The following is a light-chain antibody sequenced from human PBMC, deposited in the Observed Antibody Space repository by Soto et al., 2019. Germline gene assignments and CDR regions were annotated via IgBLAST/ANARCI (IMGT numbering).Light chain of an antibody. Sequence: EIVLTQSPATLSLSPGERATLSCRASQSVSSYLAWYQQKPGQAPRLLIYDASNRATGIPARFSGSGSGTDFTLTISSLEPEDFAVYYCQQRSNWPQITSGQGTRLEIK. V-gene: IGKV3-11*01. CDR3: QQRSNWPQIT. CDR1: QSVSSY. J-gene: IGKJ5*01. CDR2: DAS.